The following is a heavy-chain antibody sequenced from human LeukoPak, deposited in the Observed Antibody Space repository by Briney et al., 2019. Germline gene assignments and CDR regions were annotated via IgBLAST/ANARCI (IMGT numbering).Heavy chain of an antibody. Sequence: GGSLRLSCAASGFTFSSYAMSWVRQAPGKGLEWVSAISGSGGSTYYADSVKGRFTISRDNSKNTLYLQMNSLRAEDTAVYYCAKAHAYYDILTGYSSLDYFDYWGQGTLVTVSS. V-gene: IGHV3-23*01. J-gene: IGHJ4*02. CDR1: GFTFSSYA. CDR2: ISGSGGST. CDR3: AKAHAYYDILTGYSSLDYFDY. D-gene: IGHD3-9*01.